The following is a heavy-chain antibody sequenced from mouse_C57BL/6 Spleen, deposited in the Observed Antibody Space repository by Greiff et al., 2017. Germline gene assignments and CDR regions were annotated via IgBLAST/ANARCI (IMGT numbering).Heavy chain of an antibody. V-gene: IGHV1-54*01. D-gene: IGHD2-4*01. CDR3: ARRVYDYEAAFAY. J-gene: IGHJ3*01. CDR2: INPGSGGT. CDR1: GYAFTNYL. Sequence: VQLQQSGAELVRPGTSVKVSCKASGYAFTNYLIEWVKQRPGQGLEWIGVINPGSGGTNYNEKFKGKATLTADKSSSTAYMQLSSLTSEDSAVYFCARRVYDYEAAFAYWGQGTLVTVSA.